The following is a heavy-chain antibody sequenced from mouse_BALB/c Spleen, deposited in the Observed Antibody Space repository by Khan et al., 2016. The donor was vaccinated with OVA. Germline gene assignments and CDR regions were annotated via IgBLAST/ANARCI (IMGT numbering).Heavy chain of an antibody. CDR3: ARIKKIVATYFDY. J-gene: IGHJ2*01. V-gene: IGHV1S81*02. CDR1: GYTFTSYW. D-gene: IGHD1-1*01. Sequence: QVQLQQSGAELVKAGASVKMSCKASGYTFTSYWMHWVKQRLGKGLEWFAETNPTNGRTYYNEKFKSKATLTVDKSSSTAYMLLSGPTFEDSAVYDCARIKKIVATYFDYWGQGTTLTVSS. CDR2: TNPTNGRT.